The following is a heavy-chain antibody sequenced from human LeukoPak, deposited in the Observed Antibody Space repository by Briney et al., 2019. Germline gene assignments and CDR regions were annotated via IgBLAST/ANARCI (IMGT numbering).Heavy chain of an antibody. D-gene: IGHD5-18*01. V-gene: IGHV4-39*07. CDR3: ARGTQLWLSVDY. CDR2: ISYSGST. J-gene: IGHJ4*02. CDR1: GGSISSTTYY. Sequence: SETLSLTCSVSGGSISSTTYYWGWIRQPPGKGLEWIGSISYSGSTYYNPSLKSRVTISLDMSNNQFSLKLSSVTAADTAVYYCARGTQLWLSVDYWGQGTLVTVSS.